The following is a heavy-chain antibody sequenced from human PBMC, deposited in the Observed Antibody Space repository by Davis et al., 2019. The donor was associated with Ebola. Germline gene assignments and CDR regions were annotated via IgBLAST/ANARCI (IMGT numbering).Heavy chain of an antibody. J-gene: IGHJ4*02. D-gene: IGHD3-10*01. CDR3: TRGGYGSGSYSDY. CDR2: IRSKAYGGTT. Sequence: PGGSLRLSCTGSGFTFGDYGMSWVRQAPGKGLEWLGFIRSKAYGGTTEYAASVRGRLTISRDDSKSIAYLQMNSLKTEDTAVYYCTRGGYGSGSYSDYWGQGTLVTVSS. V-gene: IGHV3-49*04. CDR1: GFTFGDYG.